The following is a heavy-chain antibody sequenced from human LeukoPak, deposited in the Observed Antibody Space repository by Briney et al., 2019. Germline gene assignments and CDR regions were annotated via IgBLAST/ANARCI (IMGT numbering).Heavy chain of an antibody. D-gene: IGHD4-17*01. J-gene: IGHJ3*02. V-gene: IGHV3-48*02. CDR1: GFTFSSYA. CDR3: ARVRAVTTFRDAFDI. Sequence: GGSLRLSCAASGFTFSSYAMSWVRQAPGKGLEWVSYISSSSSTIYYADSVKGRFTISRDNAKNSLYLQMNSLTDEDTAVYYCARVRAVTTFRDAFDIWGQGTMVTVSS. CDR2: ISSSSSTI.